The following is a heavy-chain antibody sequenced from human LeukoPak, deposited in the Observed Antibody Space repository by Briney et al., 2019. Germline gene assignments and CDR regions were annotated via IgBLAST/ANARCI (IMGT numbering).Heavy chain of an antibody. CDR3: AMKFSGDYYYMDV. Sequence: GGSLRLSCAASGFTLTTYWMHWVRQAPGKGLEWVSGITWNGGSTGYADSVKGRFTISRDNAMNSLYLQMNSLRAEDTALYYCAMKFSGDYYYMDVWGKGTTVTVSS. V-gene: IGHV3-20*04. CDR1: GFTLTTYW. J-gene: IGHJ6*03. CDR2: ITWNGGST. D-gene: IGHD3-10*01.